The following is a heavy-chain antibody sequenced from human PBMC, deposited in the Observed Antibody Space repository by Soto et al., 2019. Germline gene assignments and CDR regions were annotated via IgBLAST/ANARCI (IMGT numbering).Heavy chain of an antibody. CDR2: IWYDGSNK. J-gene: IGHJ4*02. V-gene: IGHV3-33*01. CDR3: ARDPWELPRINYFDY. CDR1: GFTFSSYG. Sequence: PGGSLRLSCAASGFTFSSYGMHWVRQAPGKGLEWVAVIWYDGSNKYYADSVKGRFTISRDNSKNTLYLQMNSLRAEDTAVYYCARDPWELPRINYFDYWGQGTLVTVSS. D-gene: IGHD1-26*01.